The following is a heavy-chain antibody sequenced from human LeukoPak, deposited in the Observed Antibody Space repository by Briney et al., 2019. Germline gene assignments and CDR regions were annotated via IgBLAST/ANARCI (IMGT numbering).Heavy chain of an antibody. CDR3: ARGVDLYAPYMDV. V-gene: IGHV1-69*02. Sequence: SVKVSCKASGGTFSSYTIGWVRQAPGQGLEWMGRIIPILGITNYAQKFQGRVTIGADKSTSTAYMELSSLRSEDTAVYYCARGVDLYAPYMDVWGKGTTVTVSS. J-gene: IGHJ6*03. CDR1: GGTFSSYT. D-gene: IGHD3-16*01. CDR2: IIPILGIT.